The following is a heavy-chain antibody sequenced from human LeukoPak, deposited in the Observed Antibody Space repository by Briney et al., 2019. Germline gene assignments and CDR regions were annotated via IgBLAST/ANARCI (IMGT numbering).Heavy chain of an antibody. D-gene: IGHD2-15*01. V-gene: IGHV3-23*01. CDR1: GFTFSSYS. CDR3: AKGWSSGDGTIDH. Sequence: GGSLRLSCAASGFTFSSYSMNWVRQAPGKGLEWVSIISGSGGSTYDADSVKGRFTISRDNSKNTLFLQMKTLRAEDTAVYYCAKGWSSGDGTIDHWGQGTLLTVSA. CDR2: ISGSGGST. J-gene: IGHJ4*02.